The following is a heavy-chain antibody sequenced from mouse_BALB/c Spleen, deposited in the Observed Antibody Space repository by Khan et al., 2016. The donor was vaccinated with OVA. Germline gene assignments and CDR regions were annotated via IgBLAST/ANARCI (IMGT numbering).Heavy chain of an antibody. Sequence: QVQLQQSGTELARPGASVKMSCKASGYTFTSYTIHWVKQRPGQGLDWIGYIHPNSGYTTYNQKFKGKATLTADKSSSTAYMQLSSLTSEDSAVYYSARDFQYGGSRGAMDYWGQGTSVTVSS. J-gene: IGHJ4*01. CDR2: IHPNSGYT. CDR1: GYTFTSYT. V-gene: IGHV1-4*01. D-gene: IGHD1-1*01. CDR3: ARDFQYGGSRGAMDY.